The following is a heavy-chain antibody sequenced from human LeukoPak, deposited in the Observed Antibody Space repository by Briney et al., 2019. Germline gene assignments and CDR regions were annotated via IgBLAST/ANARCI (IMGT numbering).Heavy chain of an antibody. D-gene: IGHD6-13*01. CDR2: INPNSGGT. J-gene: IGHJ6*03. CDR3: ARDGEILGIAAGRFPGHYYYYYYMDV. Sequence: ASVKVSCKASGYTFTGYYMHWVRQAPGQGLEWMGWINPNSGGTNYAQKFQGRVTMTRDTSISTAYMELSRLRSDDTAVYYCARDGEILGIAAGRFPGHYYYYYYMDVWGKGTTVTVSS. CDR1: GYTFTGYY. V-gene: IGHV1-2*02.